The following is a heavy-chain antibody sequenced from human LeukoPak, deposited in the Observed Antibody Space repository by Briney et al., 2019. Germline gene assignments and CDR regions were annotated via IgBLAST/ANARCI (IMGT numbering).Heavy chain of an antibody. J-gene: IGHJ4*02. CDR2: ITTSGGGT. V-gene: IGHV3-23*01. D-gene: IGHD3-3*01. CDR3: ARGLRFSDY. Sequence: VRSLRLSCVVSGFTSGNYDMSWVRQAPGKGLEWGSVITTSGGGTKYADSVKGRFTISRDNSKNLLFLQMNSLRAEDTAVYYCARGLRFSDYWGQGTLVTVSS. CDR1: GFTSGNYD.